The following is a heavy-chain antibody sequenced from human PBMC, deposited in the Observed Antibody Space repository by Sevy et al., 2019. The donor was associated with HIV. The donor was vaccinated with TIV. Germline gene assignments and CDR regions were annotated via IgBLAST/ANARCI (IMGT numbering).Heavy chain of an antibody. V-gene: IGHV3-7*01. J-gene: IGHJ4*02. Sequence: GGSLRLSCAASGFTFSSYWMSWVRQAPGKGLEWVANIKQDGSEKNYVDSVKGRFTISRDNAKHSLYLQMNSLRADDTAVYYCARDGVMGSYWGQGTLVTVSS. CDR2: IKQDGSEK. CDR3: ARDGVMGSY. CDR1: GFTFSSYW. D-gene: IGHD3-16*01.